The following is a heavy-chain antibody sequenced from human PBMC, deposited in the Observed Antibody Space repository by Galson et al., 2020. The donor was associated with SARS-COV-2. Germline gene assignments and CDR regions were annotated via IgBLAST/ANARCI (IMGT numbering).Heavy chain of an antibody. J-gene: IGHJ4*02. CDR2: INHSGST. D-gene: IGHD2-15*01. V-gene: IGHV4-34*01. CDR1: GGSFSNYY. Sequence: ETSETLSLTCDVYGGSFSNYYWSWIRQPPGKGLEWIGEINHSGSTNYNPSLKSRVSILLDTSKTQFSLTLSSVTAADTAVYYCARRGGGTGWSFDYWGQGTLVTVSS. CDR3: ARRGGGTGWSFDY.